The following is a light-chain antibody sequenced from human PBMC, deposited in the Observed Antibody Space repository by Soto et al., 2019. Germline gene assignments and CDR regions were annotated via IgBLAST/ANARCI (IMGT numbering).Light chain of an antibody. CDR1: QSIDRW. Sequence: DIPMTQSPSTLSASVGDRVTITCRASQSIDRWLAWYQQKPGKAPNLLIYKASTLEIGVPSRFSGSGSGTEFTLTISCLQPDDFATYYCHQYNSFPRTFGQGTKVEIK. V-gene: IGKV1-5*03. CDR2: KAS. CDR3: HQYNSFPRT. J-gene: IGKJ1*01.